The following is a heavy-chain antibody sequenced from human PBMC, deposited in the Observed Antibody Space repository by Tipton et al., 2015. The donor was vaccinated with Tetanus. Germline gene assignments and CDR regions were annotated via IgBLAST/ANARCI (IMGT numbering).Heavy chain of an antibody. D-gene: IGHD3-10*01. CDR1: GGSFSGYY. CDR2: IHPSGST. J-gene: IGHJ3*02. CDR3: ARAIAVRGVMFRAFDI. Sequence: LTCAVYGGSFSGYYCSWIRQSPGRGLEWIGEIHPSGSTYYNPSFTSRITLSQDTSKNQFSLKLSSVTAADTAVYYCARAIAVRGVMFRAFDIWGQGTMVTVSS. V-gene: IGHV4-34*01.